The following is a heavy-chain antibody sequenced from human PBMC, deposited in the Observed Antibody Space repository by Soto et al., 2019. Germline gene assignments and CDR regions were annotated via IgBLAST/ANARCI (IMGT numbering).Heavy chain of an antibody. Sequence: ASVKVSCKASGYTFTSYDINWVRQATGQGLEWMGWMNPNSGNTGYAQKFQGRVTMTRNTSISTAYMELSSLRSEDTAVYYCARGQFPIRPTNYYYYGMDVWGQGTTVTVSS. CDR3: ARGQFPIRPTNYYYYGMDV. D-gene: IGHD2-21*01. CDR1: GYTFTSYD. J-gene: IGHJ6*02. V-gene: IGHV1-8*01. CDR2: MNPNSGNT.